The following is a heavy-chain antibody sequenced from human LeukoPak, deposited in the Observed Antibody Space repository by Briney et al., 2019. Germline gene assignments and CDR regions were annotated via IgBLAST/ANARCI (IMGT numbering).Heavy chain of an antibody. Sequence: SETLSLTCTVSGGSISSYYWSWIRQPPGKGLEWIGYIYYSGSTNYNPSLKSRVTISVDTSKNQFSLKLSSVTAADTAVYYCARELGGNSNWFDPWGQGTLVTVSS. V-gene: IGHV4-59*01. CDR1: GGSISSYY. J-gene: IGHJ5*02. CDR3: ARELGGNSNWFDP. CDR2: IYYSGST.